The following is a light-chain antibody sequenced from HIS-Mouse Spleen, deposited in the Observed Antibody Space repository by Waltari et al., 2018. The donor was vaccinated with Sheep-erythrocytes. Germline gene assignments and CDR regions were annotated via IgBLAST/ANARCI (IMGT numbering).Light chain of an antibody. CDR3: CSYAGSSTFV. J-gene: IGLJ1*01. V-gene: IGLV2-23*03. Sequence: QSVLTQPPSASGTPGQRVTISCSGSSSNIGSNTVNWYQQLPGTAPKLMIYEGSKRPSGVSNRFSGSKSGNTASLTISGLQAEDEADYYCCSYAGSSTFVFGTGTKV. CDR1: SSNIGSNT. CDR2: EGS.